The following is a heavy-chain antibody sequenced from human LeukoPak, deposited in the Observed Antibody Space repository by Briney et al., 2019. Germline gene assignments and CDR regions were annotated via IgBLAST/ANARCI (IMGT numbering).Heavy chain of an antibody. Sequence: LPGGSLRLSCAASGFTVSSNYMSWVRQAPGKGLEWVSVIYSGGSTYYADSVKGRFTISRDNAKNSLYLQMNSLRAEDTAVYYCAKGYSSGWSPFDYWGQGTLVTVSS. CDR3: AKGYSSGWSPFDY. J-gene: IGHJ4*02. D-gene: IGHD6-19*01. CDR2: IYSGGST. V-gene: IGHV3-53*01. CDR1: GFTVSSNY.